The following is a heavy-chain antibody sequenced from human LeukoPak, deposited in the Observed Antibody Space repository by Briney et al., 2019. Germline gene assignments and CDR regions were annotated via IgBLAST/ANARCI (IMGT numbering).Heavy chain of an antibody. D-gene: IGHD3-22*01. CDR2: IYYSGST. Sequence: SETLSLTCTVSGGFISSYYWSWIRQPPGKGLEWIGYIYYSGSTNYNPSLKSRVTISVDTSKNQFSLKLSSVAAADTAVYYCARLRDSSGYPDYWGQGTLVTVSS. CDR3: ARLRDSSGYPDY. CDR1: GGFISSYY. J-gene: IGHJ4*02. V-gene: IGHV4-59*08.